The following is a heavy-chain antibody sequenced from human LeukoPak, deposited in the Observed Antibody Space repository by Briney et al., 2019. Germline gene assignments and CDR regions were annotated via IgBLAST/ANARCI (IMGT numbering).Heavy chain of an antibody. Sequence: GRSLRLSCAASGFTFSSYPMHWVRQAPGKGLEWVAVISFDGSNKYYADSVKGRFTISRDNSKNTVYLQMSSLRAEDTAVYYCARQWFGELSPDDYWGQGTLVTVSS. CDR3: ARQWFGELSPDDY. D-gene: IGHD3-10*01. CDR1: GFTFSSYP. J-gene: IGHJ4*02. V-gene: IGHV3-30-3*01. CDR2: ISFDGSNK.